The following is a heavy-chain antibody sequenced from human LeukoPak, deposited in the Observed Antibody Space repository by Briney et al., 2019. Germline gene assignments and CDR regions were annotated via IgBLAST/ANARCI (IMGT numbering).Heavy chain of an antibody. J-gene: IGHJ5*02. CDR1: GYTFTSYG. V-gene: IGHV1-18*01. CDR3: ARDRVLRFLEWLGGRGSPNWFDP. CDR2: ISAYNGNT. Sequence: GASVKVSCEASGYTFTSYGISWVRQAPGQGLEWMGWISAYNGNTNYAQKLQGRVTMTTDTSTSTAYMELRSLRSDDTAVYYCARDRVLRFLEWLGGRGSPNWFDPWGQGTLVTVSS. D-gene: IGHD3-3*01.